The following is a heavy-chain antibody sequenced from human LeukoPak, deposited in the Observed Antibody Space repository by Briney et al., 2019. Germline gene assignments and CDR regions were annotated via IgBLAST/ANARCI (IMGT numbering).Heavy chain of an antibody. Sequence: PSETLSLTCTVSGGSISSSLDFWGWIRQPPGKGLEWIGTLFYSGSTKYNPSLNSRVNIYAVTSKSQFSLKMTSVTAADTAVYYCARRAYSVPYAFEIWGQGKMVTVS. D-gene: IGHD2-21*01. J-gene: IGHJ3*02. V-gene: IGHV4-39*01. CDR3: ARRAYSVPYAFEI. CDR1: GGSISSSLDF. CDR2: LFYSGST.